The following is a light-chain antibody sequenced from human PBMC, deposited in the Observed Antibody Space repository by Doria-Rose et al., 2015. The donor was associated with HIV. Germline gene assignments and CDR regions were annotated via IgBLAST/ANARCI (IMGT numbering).Light chain of an antibody. J-gene: IGKJ4*01. CDR1: QGISDS. CDR2: AAS. Sequence: SLSASVGDRVTITCRASQGISDSLAWYQQKPGKAPKLLLYAASRLDSGVPSRFSGSGSGTVYTLTISCLQPEDFATYYCQHYYNPPATFGGGTKVDIK. CDR3: QHYYNPPAT. V-gene: IGKV1-NL1*01.